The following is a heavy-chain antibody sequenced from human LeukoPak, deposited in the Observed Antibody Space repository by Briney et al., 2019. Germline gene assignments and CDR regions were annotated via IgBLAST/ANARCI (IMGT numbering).Heavy chain of an antibody. Sequence: SETLSLTCTVSGGSFSSHYWSWIRQPPGKGLEWIGYISYIGSANYNPSLKSRVTISVDTSKNQFSLKLSSVTAADTAVYYCARDPTTVTKGLDIWGQGTMVTVSS. J-gene: IGHJ3*02. D-gene: IGHD4-17*01. CDR2: ISYIGSA. CDR1: GGSFSSHY. CDR3: ARDPTTVTKGLDI. V-gene: IGHV4-59*11.